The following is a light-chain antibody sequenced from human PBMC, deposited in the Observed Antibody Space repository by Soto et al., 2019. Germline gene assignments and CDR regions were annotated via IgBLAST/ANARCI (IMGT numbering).Light chain of an antibody. CDR1: RSLLYSDGNTY. J-gene: IGKJ1*01. CDR2: KVS. Sequence: DVVMTQSPLSLPVTLGQPASISCRSSRSLLYSDGNTYLNWFQQRPGQPPRRLIYKVSNRDSGVPDRFIGSRSHTDVTPKISRVEAGDVGVYYCMQGVYGPPGRAFGQGPKVE. V-gene: IGKV2-30*01. CDR3: MQGVYGPPGRA.